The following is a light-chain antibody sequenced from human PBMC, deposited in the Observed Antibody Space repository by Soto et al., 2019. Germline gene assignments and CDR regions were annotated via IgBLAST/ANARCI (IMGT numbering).Light chain of an antibody. CDR1: QSVTTY. CDR2: DAS. J-gene: IGKJ4*01. CDR3: HQRTNWPLT. V-gene: IGKV3-11*01. Sequence: EIVLTQSPATLSLSPGERATLSCRASQSVTTYLAWYQQKPGQAPRLLIYDASNRATGIPARFSGSGSGTDFTLTISSLEPEDFAVYYCHQRTNWPLTFDGGTKVEIK.